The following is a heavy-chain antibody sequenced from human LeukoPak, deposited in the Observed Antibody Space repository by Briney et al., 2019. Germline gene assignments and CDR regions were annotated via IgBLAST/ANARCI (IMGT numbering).Heavy chain of an antibody. V-gene: IGHV1-69*13. J-gene: IGHJ6*03. CDR3: ARGSSSDYYMDV. D-gene: IGHD6-6*01. Sequence: GASVKVSCKASGYTFTSYGISWVRQAPGQGLEWMGGIIPIFGTANYAQKFQGRVTITADESTSTAYMELSSLRSEDTAVYYCARGSSSDYYMDVWGKGTTVTVSS. CDR1: GYTFTSYG. CDR2: IIPIFGTA.